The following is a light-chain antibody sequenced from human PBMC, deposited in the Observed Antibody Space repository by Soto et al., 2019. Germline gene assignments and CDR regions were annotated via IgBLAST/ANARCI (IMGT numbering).Light chain of an antibody. CDR1: QSVSSSY. Sequence: EIALTQSPGTLSLSPGERATLSCRASQSVSSSYLAWYQQKPGQAPRLLIYGASSRATGIPDRFSGSGSGTDFTLPISRLEPEDFAVYYCQQYGSSPFTFGPRTKVDIK. V-gene: IGKV3-20*01. J-gene: IGKJ3*01. CDR2: GAS. CDR3: QQYGSSPFT.